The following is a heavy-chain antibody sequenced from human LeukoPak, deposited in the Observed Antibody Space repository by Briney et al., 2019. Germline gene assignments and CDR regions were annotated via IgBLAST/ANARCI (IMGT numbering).Heavy chain of an antibody. CDR2: INHSGST. CDR1: GGSFSGYY. V-gene: IGHV4-34*01. D-gene: IGHD5-24*01. Sequence: PSETPSLTCAVYGGSFSGYYWSWIRQPPGKGLEWIGEINHSGSTNYNPSLKSRVTISVDTSKNQFSLKLSSVTAADTAVYYCASSRDGYNYYWGQGTLVTVSS. J-gene: IGHJ4*02. CDR3: ASSRDGYNYY.